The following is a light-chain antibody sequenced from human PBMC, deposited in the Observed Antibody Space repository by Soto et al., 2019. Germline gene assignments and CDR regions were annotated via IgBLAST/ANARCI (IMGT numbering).Light chain of an antibody. CDR3: QQRSNWRST. J-gene: IGKJ4*01. V-gene: IGKV3-11*01. Sequence: EMVMTQSPATLSVSPGERGTLSCRASQSVNNNLAWYQQKPGQAPRLLIYGASTRATGIPARFSGGGSGTDFTLTISNLEPEDIGVYFCQQRSNWRSTFGGGTKVDIK. CDR1: QSVNNN. CDR2: GAS.